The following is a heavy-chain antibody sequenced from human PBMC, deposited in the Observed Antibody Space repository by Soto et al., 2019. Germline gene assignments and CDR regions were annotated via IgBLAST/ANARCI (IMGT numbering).Heavy chain of an antibody. Sequence: QVQLQESGPGLVKASETLSLTCSVSGDSSSTYYWGWIRQPPGKGLEWIGYINYSGRTNHNPSLKSRVTTSVHTSKNQFFLKLSSVPAADTAVYYCASSFCSASVSGNWFDPWGQGTLVTVSS. CDR2: INYSGRT. CDR1: GDSSSTYY. D-gene: IGHD2-15*01. J-gene: IGHJ5*02. CDR3: ASSFCSASVSGNWFDP. V-gene: IGHV4-59*01.